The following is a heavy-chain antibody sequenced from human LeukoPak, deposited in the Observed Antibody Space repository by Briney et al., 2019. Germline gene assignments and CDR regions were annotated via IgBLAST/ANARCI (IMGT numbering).Heavy chain of an antibody. CDR3: ARSVTTTVPELDY. CDR1: GFTFSDYD. D-gene: IGHD4-11*01. J-gene: IGHJ4*02. Sequence: PRRSLRLSCAASGFTFSDYDMSLIRQPPSKCLELVSYISSSGSTIYYADSVKGRFTISRDNAKNSLYLQMNSLRAEDTAVYYCARSVTTTVPELDYWGQGTLVTVSS. CDR2: ISSSGSTI. V-gene: IGHV3-11*01.